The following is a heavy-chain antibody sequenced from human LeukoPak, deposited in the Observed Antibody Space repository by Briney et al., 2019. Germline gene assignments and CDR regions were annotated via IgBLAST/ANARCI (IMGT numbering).Heavy chain of an antibody. CDR3: ARDIQSSSWFYYYYYGMDV. J-gene: IGHJ6*04. CDR1: GFTFSTYA. D-gene: IGHD6-13*01. CDR2: ISYDGSNK. V-gene: IGHV3-30*04. Sequence: GRSLRLSCAGSGFTFSTYAMHWVRQAPGKGLEWVAVISYDGSNKYYADSEKGRFTISRDNSKNTLYLQMNSLRAEDTAEYYCARDIQSSSWFYYYYYGMDVWGKGTTVTVSS.